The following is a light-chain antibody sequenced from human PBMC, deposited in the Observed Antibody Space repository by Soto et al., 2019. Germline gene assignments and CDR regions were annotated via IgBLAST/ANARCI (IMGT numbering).Light chain of an antibody. CDR3: QQLNSYPPWT. V-gene: IGKV1-9*01. Sequence: DIQLTQSPSFLSASVGARVTITCRASQGISSYLAWYQQKPGKAPKLLIYAASTLQSGVPSRFSGSGSGTDFTLTISSLQPEDFATYYCQQLNSYPPWTFGQGTKVDIK. J-gene: IGKJ1*01. CDR2: AAS. CDR1: QGISSY.